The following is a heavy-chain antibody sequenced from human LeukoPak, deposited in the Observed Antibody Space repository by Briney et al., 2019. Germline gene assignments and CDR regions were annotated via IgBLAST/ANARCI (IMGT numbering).Heavy chain of an antibody. J-gene: IGHJ4*02. D-gene: IGHD4-17*01. CDR2: INPNSGGT. CDR1: GYTFTGYY. V-gene: IGHV1-2*02. CDR3: ARDAPSYGDYNFDY. Sequence: AASVEVSCKASGYTFTGYYMHWVRQAPGQGLEWMGWINPNSGGTNYAQKFQGRVTMTRDTSISTAYMELSRLRSDDTAVYYCARDAPSYGDYNFDYWGQGTLVTVSS.